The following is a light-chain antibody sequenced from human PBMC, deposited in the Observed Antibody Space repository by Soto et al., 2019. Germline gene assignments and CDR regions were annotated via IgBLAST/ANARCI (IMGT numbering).Light chain of an antibody. CDR1: QTVGTS. CDR2: AAS. CDR3: QQFTNWPTT. Sequence: EIVLTQSPVTLSLSPGERATLSCRASQTVGTSLAWYQHKAGQPPRLLIYAASTSASGVPGRFGGSGSGTDFTLTISSLEPEDFAVYYCQQFTNWPTTFGQGTRLEIK. V-gene: IGKV3-11*01. J-gene: IGKJ5*01.